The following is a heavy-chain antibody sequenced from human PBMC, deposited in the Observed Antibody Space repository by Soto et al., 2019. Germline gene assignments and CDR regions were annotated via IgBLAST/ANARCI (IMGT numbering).Heavy chain of an antibody. Sequence: PGESLKVSCKGSGYSFTSYWIGWVRQMPGKGLEWMGIIYPGDSDTRYSPSFQGQVTISADKSISTAYLQWSSLKASHTAMYYCARQDELGYGSGGSCRHSWFDPWGQGTLVTVSS. CDR1: GYSFTSYW. D-gene: IGHD2-15*01. CDR2: IYPGDSDT. J-gene: IGHJ5*02. CDR3: ARQDELGYGSGGSCRHSWFDP. V-gene: IGHV5-51*01.